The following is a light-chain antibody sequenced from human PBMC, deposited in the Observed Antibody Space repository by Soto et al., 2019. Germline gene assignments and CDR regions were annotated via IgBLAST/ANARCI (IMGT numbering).Light chain of an antibody. V-gene: IGLV2-14*01. J-gene: IGLJ1*01. CDR3: SSYTSSSVCV. CDR1: SSDVGGYNY. Sequence: QSALTQPASVSGSPGQSITISCTGTSSDVGGYNYVSWYQQHPGKAPKLMIYEVSNRPSGVSNRFSGSKSGNTASLTISGLQAEDEADYYCSSYTSSSVCVFGTGTKATVL. CDR2: EVS.